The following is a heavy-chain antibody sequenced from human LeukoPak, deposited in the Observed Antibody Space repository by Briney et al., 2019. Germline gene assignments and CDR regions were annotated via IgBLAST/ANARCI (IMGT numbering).Heavy chain of an antibody. J-gene: IGHJ4*02. CDR2: ITSNGGST. CDR1: GFTFSSYA. V-gene: IGHV3-64*01. D-gene: IGHD5-12*01. Sequence: GGSLRLSCAASGFTFSSYAMHWVRQAPGKGLEYVSSITSNGGSTYYANSVKGRFTISRDNSKNTLYLQMGSLRAEDMAVYYCARIPQRYGGYDCWGQGTLVTVSS. CDR3: ARIPQRYGGYDC.